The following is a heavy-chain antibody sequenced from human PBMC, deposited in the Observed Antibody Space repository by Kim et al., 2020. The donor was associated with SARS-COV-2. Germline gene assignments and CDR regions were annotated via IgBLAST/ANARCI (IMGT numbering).Heavy chain of an antibody. J-gene: IGHJ6*02. Sequence: SETLSLTCTVSGGSISSSSYYWGWIRQPPGKGLEWIGSIYYSGSTYYNPSLKSRVTISVDTSKNQFSLKLSSVTAADTAVYYCARQSGIVGATYYYYYYGMDVWGQGTTVTVSS. CDR1: GGSISSSSYY. CDR2: IYYSGST. V-gene: IGHV4-39*01. D-gene: IGHD1-26*01. CDR3: ARQSGIVGATYYYYYYGMDV.